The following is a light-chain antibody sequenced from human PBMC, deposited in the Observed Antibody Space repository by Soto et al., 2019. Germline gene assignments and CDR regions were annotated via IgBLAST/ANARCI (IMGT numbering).Light chain of an antibody. CDR3: QQYNSYSRT. Sequence: DLVMTQSPDSLAVSLGERATINCKSSQSVLYSSNNKNYLAWYQQKPGKAPKLLIYDASSLESGVPSRFSGSGSGTEFTLTISSLQPDDFATYYCQQYNSYSRTFGQGTKVDIK. CDR2: DAS. CDR1: QSVLYSSNNKNY. J-gene: IGKJ1*01. V-gene: IGKV4-1*01.